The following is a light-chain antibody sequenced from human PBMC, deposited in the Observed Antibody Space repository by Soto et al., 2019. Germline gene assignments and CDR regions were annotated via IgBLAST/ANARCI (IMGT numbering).Light chain of an antibody. CDR3: QQYHTSSIT. CDR1: QNIDRW. CDR2: HAS. Sequence: DIQMTQSPSTLPASVGDTVTITCRASQNIDRWVAWYPQKSGQAPKLLIYHASSLETGVPSRFSGSGSGTEFTLTISSVQPDDFETYYCQQYHTSSITFGQGTRLEIK. V-gene: IGKV1-5*01. J-gene: IGKJ5*01.